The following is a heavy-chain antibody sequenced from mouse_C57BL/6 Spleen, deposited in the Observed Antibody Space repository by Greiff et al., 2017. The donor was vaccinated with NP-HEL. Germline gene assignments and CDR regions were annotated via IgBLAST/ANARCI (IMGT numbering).Heavy chain of an antibody. J-gene: IGHJ4*01. CDR2: ISDGGSYT. CDR3: ARDPYAMDY. Sequence: EVMLVESGGGLVKPGGSLKLSCAASGFTFSSYAMSWVRQTPEKRLEWVATISDGGSYTYYPDNVKGRFTISRDNAKNNLYLQLSHLKSEDTAMYYCARDPYAMDYWGQGTSVTVSS. V-gene: IGHV5-4*01. CDR1: GFTFSSYA.